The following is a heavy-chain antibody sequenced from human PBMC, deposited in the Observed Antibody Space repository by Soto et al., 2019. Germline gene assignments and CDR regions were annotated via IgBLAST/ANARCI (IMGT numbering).Heavy chain of an antibody. J-gene: IGHJ5*02. CDR1: GGSISSSSYY. CDR2: IYYSGST. CDR3: AGHDDYGDYRNWFDP. D-gene: IGHD4-17*01. V-gene: IGHV4-39*01. Sequence: SETLSLTCTVSGGSISSSSYYWGWIRQPPGKGLEWIGSIYYSGSTYYNPSLKSRVTISVDTSKNQFSLKLSSVTAADTAVYYCAGHDDYGDYRNWFDPWGQGTLVTVSS.